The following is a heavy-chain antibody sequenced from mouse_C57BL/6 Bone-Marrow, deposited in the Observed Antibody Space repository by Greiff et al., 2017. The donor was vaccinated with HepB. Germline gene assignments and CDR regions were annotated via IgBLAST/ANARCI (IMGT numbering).Heavy chain of an antibody. CDR2: IHPNSGST. Sequence: QVQLQQPGAELVKPGASVKLSCKASGYTFTSYWMHWVKQRPGQGLEWIGMIHPNSGSTNYNEKFKSKATLTVDKSSSTAYMKLSSLTSEDSAVYYCARSGRRNAMDYWGQGTSVTVSS. D-gene: IGHD3-1*01. CDR3: ARSGRRNAMDY. J-gene: IGHJ4*01. V-gene: IGHV1-64*01. CDR1: GYTFTSYW.